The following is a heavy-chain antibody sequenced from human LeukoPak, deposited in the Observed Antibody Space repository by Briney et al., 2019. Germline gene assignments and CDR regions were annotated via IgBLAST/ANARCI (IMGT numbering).Heavy chain of an antibody. CDR1: GFIFSNAW. CDR3: TIDGSPTRTSRWFGYFDY. V-gene: IGHV3-15*01. Sequence: GGSLRLSCVASGFIFSNAWMSWVRQAPGKGLEWVGRIKSKTDGGTTDYAAPVNGRFSISRDDSRNTMFLQMNSLKTEDTAVYYCTIDGSPTRTSRWFGYFDYWGQGTLVTVSS. CDR2: IKSKTDGGTT. J-gene: IGHJ4*02. D-gene: IGHD3-10*01.